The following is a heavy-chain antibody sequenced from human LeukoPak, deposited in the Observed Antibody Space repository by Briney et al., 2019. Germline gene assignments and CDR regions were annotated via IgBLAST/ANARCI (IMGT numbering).Heavy chain of an antibody. V-gene: IGHV4-61*01. Sequence: KTSETLSLTCTVSGGSVTSGSYYWSWIRQPPGKGLEWIGYIYYSGSTNYNPSLKSRVTISVDMSKNQFSLKLSSVTAADTAVYYCARDLWSYESGFDPWGQGILVTVSS. D-gene: IGHD3-10*01. CDR1: GGSVTSGSYY. J-gene: IGHJ5*02. CDR3: ARDLWSYESGFDP. CDR2: IYYSGST.